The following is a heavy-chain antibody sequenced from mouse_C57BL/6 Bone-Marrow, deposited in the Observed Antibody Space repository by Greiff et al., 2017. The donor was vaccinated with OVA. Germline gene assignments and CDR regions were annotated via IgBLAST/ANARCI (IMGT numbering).Heavy chain of an antibody. Sequence: VQLQQPGAELVKPGASVKLSCKASGYTFTSYWMHWVKQRPGQGLEWIGMIHPNSGSTNYNEKFKSKATLTVDKSSSTAYMQLSSLTSEDSAVYYCRGALYYYGSSLYAMDYWGQGTSVTVSS. V-gene: IGHV1-64*01. CDR3: RGALYYYGSSLYAMDY. CDR1: GYTFTSYW. CDR2: IHPNSGST. J-gene: IGHJ4*01. D-gene: IGHD1-1*01.